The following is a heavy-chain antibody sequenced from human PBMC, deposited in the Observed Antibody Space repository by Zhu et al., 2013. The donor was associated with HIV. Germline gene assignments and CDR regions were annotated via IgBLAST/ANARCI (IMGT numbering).Heavy chain of an antibody. J-gene: IGHJ4*02. CDR2: INISGSTI. Sequence: EVQLVESGGGLVQPGGSLRLSCAASGFIFSSYEMNWVRQAPGKGLEWVSYINISGSTIYYADSVKGRFTISRDNAKNSLYLQMNSLTAEDTALYYCAKEKRSPDSSLFDYWAREPWSPSPQ. D-gene: IGHD2-15*01. CDR1: GFIFSSYE. CDR3: AKEKRSPDSSLFDY. V-gene: IGHV3-48*03.